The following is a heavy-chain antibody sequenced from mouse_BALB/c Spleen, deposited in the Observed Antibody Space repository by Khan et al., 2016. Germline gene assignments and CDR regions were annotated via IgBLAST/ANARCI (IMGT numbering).Heavy chain of an antibody. D-gene: IGHD1-1*01. Sequence: EVELVESGGGLVQPGGSLRLSCATSGFTFTDYYMSWVRQPPGQALEWLGFIRNKANGYTTEYSASVKGRFTISRDTSQSILYLQMNTLRAEDSATYYCARDDRSYWFAYWGQGTLVTVSA. CDR1: GFTFTDYY. CDR3: ARDDRSYWFAY. CDR2: IRNKANGYTT. J-gene: IGHJ3*01. V-gene: IGHV7-3*02.